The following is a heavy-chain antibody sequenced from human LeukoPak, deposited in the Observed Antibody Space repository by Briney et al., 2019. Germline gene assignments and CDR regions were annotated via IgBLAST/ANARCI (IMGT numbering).Heavy chain of an antibody. CDR2: ISTSGDST. CDR3: ARKVYHRFDY. V-gene: IGHV3-23*01. D-gene: IGHD2-2*01. Sequence: GGSLRLSCAASGFTFSSYWMSWVRQAPGKGLEWVSAISTSGDSTYYADSVRGRFTISRDNSKNTLYLQMTSLRAEDTAVYYCARKVYHRFDYWGQGTLVTVSS. CDR1: GFTFSSYW. J-gene: IGHJ4*02.